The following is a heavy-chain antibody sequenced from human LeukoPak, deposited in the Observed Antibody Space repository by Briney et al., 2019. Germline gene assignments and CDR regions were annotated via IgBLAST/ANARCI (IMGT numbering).Heavy chain of an antibody. Sequence: SQTLSLTCTVSGGSISSGGYYWSWIRQHPGKGLEWIGYIYYSGSTYYDPSLKSRVTISVDTSKNQFSLKLSSVTAADTAVYYCARVPTTAMARLVFDYWGQGTLVTVSS. CDR1: GGSISSGGYY. CDR2: IYYSGST. D-gene: IGHD5-18*01. V-gene: IGHV4-31*03. J-gene: IGHJ4*02. CDR3: ARVPTTAMARLVFDY.